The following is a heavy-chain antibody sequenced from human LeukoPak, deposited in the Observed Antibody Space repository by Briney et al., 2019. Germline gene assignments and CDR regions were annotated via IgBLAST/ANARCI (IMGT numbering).Heavy chain of an antibody. Sequence: SETLSLTCAVYGGSFSDYYRSWIRQSPGKGLEWIGEISPSGSTNYKTSLKSRVTISMDTSKNQFSLRLNSVTAADTAVYYCAGDHYLALKSWGQGTLVTVSS. CDR1: GGSFSDYY. CDR2: ISPSGST. D-gene: IGHD1-14*01. V-gene: IGHV4-34*01. J-gene: IGHJ5*02. CDR3: AGDHYLALKS.